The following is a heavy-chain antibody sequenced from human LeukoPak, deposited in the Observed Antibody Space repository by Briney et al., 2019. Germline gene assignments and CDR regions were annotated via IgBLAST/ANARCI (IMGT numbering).Heavy chain of an antibody. CDR1: GFTFSIYA. CDR2: ITSRGEST. Sequence: GGSLRLSCAASGFTFSIYAMSWVRQAPGKGLQWVSSITSRGESTWYVDSVKGRYTITRDNSENTLYLQMHSLRAEDTAVYYCARDRPNYYGSDGHYYRRDGDYWGRGTLVSVSS. D-gene: IGHD3-22*01. CDR3: ARDRPNYYGSDGHYYRRDGDY. J-gene: IGHJ4*02. V-gene: IGHV3-23*01.